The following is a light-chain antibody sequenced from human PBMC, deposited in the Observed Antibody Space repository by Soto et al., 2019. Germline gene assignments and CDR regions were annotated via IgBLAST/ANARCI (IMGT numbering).Light chain of an antibody. J-gene: IGKJ1*01. Sequence: ETLMTKSPSTLSVSLGERATLSCRASQSLRSSLAWYQQKPGQAPRLLIYDASTRATGIPARFSGSGSGTDFTLTISGLQSEDFAVYYCQQYNNWPQTVGQGTKVDIK. CDR2: DAS. V-gene: IGKV3-15*01. CDR3: QQYNNWPQT. CDR1: QSLRSS.